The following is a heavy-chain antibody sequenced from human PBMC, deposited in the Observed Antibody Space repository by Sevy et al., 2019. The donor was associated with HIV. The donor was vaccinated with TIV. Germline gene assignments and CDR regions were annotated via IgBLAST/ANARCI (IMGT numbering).Heavy chain of an antibody. D-gene: IGHD2-2*01. V-gene: IGHV4-59*01. CDR2: MDYSGSS. CDR3: ARAGGSTDWGIDV. CDR1: GGSISSYY. J-gene: IGHJ6*02. Sequence: SETLYLTCTVSGGSISSYYWKWIRHPPGKGLEWIGYMDYSGSSSYNPSLKGRVSISLDTSKNQFSLKLTSVTAADTAVYYCARAGGSTDWGIDVWGQGTTVTVSS.